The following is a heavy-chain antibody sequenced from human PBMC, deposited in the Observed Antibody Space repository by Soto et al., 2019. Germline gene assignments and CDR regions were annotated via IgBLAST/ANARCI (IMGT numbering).Heavy chain of an antibody. Sequence: QLQESGPGLVKPSETLSLTCTVSGASIITGNFYWAWIRQSPGTGLEWMGSTCFGRDTYFNPSLKRRLTISADTSKNQFSLNLNSVTAADTAVYYCARQPLHRVGSSISTLDIWGQGTVVTVSS. CDR1: GASIITGNFY. CDR3: ARQPLHRVGSSISTLDI. D-gene: IGHD1-26*01. J-gene: IGHJ3*02. CDR2: TCFGRDT. V-gene: IGHV4-39*01.